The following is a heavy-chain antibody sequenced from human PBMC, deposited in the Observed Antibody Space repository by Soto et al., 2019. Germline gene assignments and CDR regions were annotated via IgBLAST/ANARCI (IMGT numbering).Heavy chain of an antibody. CDR3: ASTKYDSSAYYYWYLGL. V-gene: IGHV1-69*06. CDR2: IIHIFGTA. Sequence: QVELVQSGAEVKKPGSSVKVSCQASEDTFRNYAISWVRQAPGQGLEWMGGIIHIFGTANYEQKFQGRVTITADTSANTVYLELSSLRSEATAVYYCASTKYDSSAYYYWYLGLWGRGTMVTVSS. D-gene: IGHD3-22*01. CDR1: EDTFRNYA. J-gene: IGHJ2*01.